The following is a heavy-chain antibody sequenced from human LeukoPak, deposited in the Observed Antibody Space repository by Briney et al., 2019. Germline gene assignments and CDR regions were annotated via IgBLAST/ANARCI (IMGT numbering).Heavy chain of an antibody. CDR1: GFTFSSCV. J-gene: IGHJ4*02. V-gene: IGHV3-23*01. CDR3: AKDRQNYYGSGYYFDY. D-gene: IGHD3-10*01. CDR2: ISGSGGST. Sequence: GGSLRLSCAASGFTFSSCVMTWVRRAPGKGLEWVSGISGSGGSTYYADYVKGRFTISRDNSKNTLFLQMSSLRAEGTAIYYCAKDRQNYYGSGYYFDYWGQGTLVSVSS.